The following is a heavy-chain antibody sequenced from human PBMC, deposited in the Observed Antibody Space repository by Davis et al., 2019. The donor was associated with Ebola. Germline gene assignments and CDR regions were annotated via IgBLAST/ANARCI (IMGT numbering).Heavy chain of an antibody. V-gene: IGHV4-39*01. CDR2: IYYSGST. D-gene: IGHD3-3*02. CDR1: GGSISSSSYY. J-gene: IGHJ6*02. CDR3: ARLRSFLEWLLYLGRRPHRDYGMDV. Sequence: MPSETLSLTCAVSGGSISSSSYYWGWIRQPPGKGLEWIGSIYYSGSTYYNPSLKSRVTISVDTSKNQFSLKLSSVTAADTAVYYCARLRSFLEWLLYLGRRPHRDYGMDVWGQGTTVTVSS.